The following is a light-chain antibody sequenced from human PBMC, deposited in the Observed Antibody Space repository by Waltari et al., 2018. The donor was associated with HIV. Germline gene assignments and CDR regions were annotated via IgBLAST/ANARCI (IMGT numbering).Light chain of an antibody. J-gene: IGLJ1*01. CDR2: EVN. CDR1: SSDLGSYTV. CDR3: CSYAGSSTHV. V-gene: IGLV2-23*02. Sequence: QSALTHPASVSGSPGQSITISCTGPSSDLGSYTVVPWYQQHPGKAPKLMIYEVNKRPAGVSNRFSGSKSGNTASLTISGLQAEDEADYHCCSYAGSSTHVFGTGTKVTVL.